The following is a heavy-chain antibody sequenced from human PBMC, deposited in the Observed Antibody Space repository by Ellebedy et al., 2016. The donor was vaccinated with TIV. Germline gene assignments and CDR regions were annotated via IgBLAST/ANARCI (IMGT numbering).Heavy chain of an antibody. CDR2: IFTSGSF. J-gene: IGHJ6*03. CDR3: ARVHCSITTCDYYYMDV. CDR1: GGSVSRYF. V-gene: IGHV4-4*07. D-gene: IGHD1-1*01. Sequence: SETLSLXXTVSGGSVSRYFWSWIRQPAEKGLEWIGRIFTSGSFNYNPSLMSRVTMSVVTSKNQISLRLNSVTAADTAVYYCARVHCSITTCDYYYMDVWGKGTTVTVSS.